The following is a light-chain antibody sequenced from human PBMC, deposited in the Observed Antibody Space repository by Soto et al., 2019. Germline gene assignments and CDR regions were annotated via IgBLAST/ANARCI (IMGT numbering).Light chain of an antibody. V-gene: IGKV3-20*01. CDR1: QTVRNNY. CDR2: DAS. Sequence: EVVFAQSPGTLALSQGERATLSCRASQTVRNNYLAWYQQKPGQAPRLLIYDASSRATGIPDRFSGGGSGTDFTLTIRRLEPEDFAVYYSQDSSSFLLTFGGGTKV. CDR3: QDSSSFLLT. J-gene: IGKJ4*01.